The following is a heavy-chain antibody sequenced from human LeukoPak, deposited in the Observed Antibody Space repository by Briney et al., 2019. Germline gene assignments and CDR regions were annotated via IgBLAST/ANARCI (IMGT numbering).Heavy chain of an antibody. CDR1: GFTFSSYA. CDR3: AKDSYSKGDF. V-gene: IGHV3-23*01. D-gene: IGHD6-13*01. CDR2: ISGSGGST. Sequence: PGGSLRLSCAASGFTFSSYAMNWVRQAPGKGLEWVSAISGSGGSTYYADSVKGRFTISRDNAKNSLYLQMNSLRAEDTAVYYCAKDSYSKGDFWGQGVLVTVSS. J-gene: IGHJ4*02.